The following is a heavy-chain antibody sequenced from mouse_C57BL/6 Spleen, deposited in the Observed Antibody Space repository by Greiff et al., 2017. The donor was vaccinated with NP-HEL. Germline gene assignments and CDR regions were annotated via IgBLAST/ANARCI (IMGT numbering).Heavy chain of an antibody. CDR3: ARHRYYGSSIYAMDY. CDR2: IDPANGNT. D-gene: IGHD1-1*01. CDR1: GFNIKNTN. Sequence: VQLKQSVAELVRPGASVKLSCTASGFNIKNTNMHWVKQRPEQGLEWIGRIDPANGNTKYAPKFQGKATITADTSSNTAYLQLSSLTSEDTAIYYCARHRYYGSSIYAMDYWGQGTSVTVSS. J-gene: IGHJ4*01. V-gene: IGHV14-3*01.